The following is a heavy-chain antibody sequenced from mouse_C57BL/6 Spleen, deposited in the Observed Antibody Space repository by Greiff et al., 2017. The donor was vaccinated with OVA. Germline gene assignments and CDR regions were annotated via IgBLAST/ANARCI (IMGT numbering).Heavy chain of an antibody. CDR3: ARSRADSSGYLAY. D-gene: IGHD3-2*02. J-gene: IGHJ3*01. V-gene: IGHV2-2*01. CDR2: IWSGGST. Sequence: VQLVESGPGLVQPSQSLSITCTVSGFSLTSYGVHWVRQSPGKGLEWLGVIWSGGSTDYNAAFITRLSISKDNSKSQVFFKMNSLQADDTAIYYCARSRADSSGYLAYWGQGTLVTVSA. CDR1: GFSLTSYG.